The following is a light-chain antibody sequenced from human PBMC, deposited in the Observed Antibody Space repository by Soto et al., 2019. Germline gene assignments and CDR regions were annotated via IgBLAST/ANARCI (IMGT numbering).Light chain of an antibody. Sequence: DIQMTQSPSSLSAAVGDRVTITCRASQSIRSRLNWYQQKPGKAPKLLIYAASSLQSGVPSRFSGSGSGTDVTLTFSSLQSEDFATYYCQQSYSTPYTFGQGTKLEIK. J-gene: IGKJ2*01. CDR1: QSIRSR. CDR2: AAS. CDR3: QQSYSTPYT. V-gene: IGKV1-39*01.